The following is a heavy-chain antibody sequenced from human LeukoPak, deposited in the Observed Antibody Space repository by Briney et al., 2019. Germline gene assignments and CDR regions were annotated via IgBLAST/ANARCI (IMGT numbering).Heavy chain of an antibody. V-gene: IGHV3-30*04. Sequence: GRSLRLSCAASGFTFSSYAMHWVRPAPGKGLEWVAVISYDGSNKYYADSVKGRVTISRDKSKNTLYLQMNSLRCEDTAVYYCAREPFPRGADNWFDPWGQGTLVTVSS. D-gene: IGHD3-16*01. CDR1: GFTFSSYA. CDR3: AREPFPRGADNWFDP. CDR2: ISYDGSNK. J-gene: IGHJ5*02.